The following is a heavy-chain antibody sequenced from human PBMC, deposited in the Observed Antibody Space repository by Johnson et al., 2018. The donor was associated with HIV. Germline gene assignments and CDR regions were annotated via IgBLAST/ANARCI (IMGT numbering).Heavy chain of an antibody. J-gene: IGHJ3*02. CDR3: ASGGSRYSGSYLSDAFDI. Sequence: VQLVESGGDLVQPGGSLRLSCVGSGFTFSTNWMHWVRQAPGKGLVWVSRINSDGSSTSYADSVKGRFTISRDNAKNTLYLQMNRLRAEDTAVYYCASGGSRYSGSYLSDAFDIWGQGTMVTVSS. V-gene: IGHV3-74*01. D-gene: IGHD1-26*01. CDR2: INSDGSST. CDR1: GFTFSTNW.